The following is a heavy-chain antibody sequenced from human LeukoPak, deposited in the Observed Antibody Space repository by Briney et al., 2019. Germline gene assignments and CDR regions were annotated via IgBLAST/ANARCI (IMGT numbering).Heavy chain of an antibody. J-gene: IGHJ4*02. CDR2: IYYSGTT. CDR1: GGSISNYY. V-gene: IGHV4-59*01. D-gene: IGHD6-13*01. CDR3: ARGVYIAAAQYGY. Sequence: SETLSLTCTVSGGSISNYYWSWIRQPPGKGLEWIGYIYYSGTTNYNPSLKSRVTISVDTSKNQFSLKLNSVTAADTAVYYCARGVYIAAAQYGYWGQGTLVTASS.